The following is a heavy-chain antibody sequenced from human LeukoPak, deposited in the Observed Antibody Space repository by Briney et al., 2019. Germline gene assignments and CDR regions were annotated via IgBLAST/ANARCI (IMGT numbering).Heavy chain of an antibody. V-gene: IGHV3-23*01. CDR1: GFTFSVYS. Sequence: GGSLRLSCAASGFTFSVYSMTWVRQAPGKGLEWVSAISGSGVTTYYADSVKGRFTISRDNSMTTLYLLMNSLRAEDTAVYYCAKDAAANVDYPYYFDYWGQGTLVTVSS. CDR3: AKDAAANVDYPYYFDY. CDR2: ISGSGVTT. D-gene: IGHD4-11*01. J-gene: IGHJ4*02.